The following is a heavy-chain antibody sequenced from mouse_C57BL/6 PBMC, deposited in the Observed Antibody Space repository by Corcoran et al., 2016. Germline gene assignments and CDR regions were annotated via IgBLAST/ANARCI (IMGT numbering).Heavy chain of an antibody. CDR2: IDPSDSET. V-gene: IGHV1-52*01. Sequence: QVQLQQPGAELVRPGSSVKLSCKAAGYTITSYWLNWVKQRPIQGLEWICNIDPSDSETHYNQKFKDKATLTVDKSSSTAYMQLSSLTSEDSAVYYCARSGGLLRWGQGTSVTVSS. D-gene: IGHD2-3*01. J-gene: IGHJ4*01. CDR1: GYTITSYW. CDR3: ARSGGLLR.